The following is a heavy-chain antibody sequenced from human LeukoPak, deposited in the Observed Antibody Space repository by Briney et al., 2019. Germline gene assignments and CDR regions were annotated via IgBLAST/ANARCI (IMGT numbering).Heavy chain of an antibody. D-gene: IGHD2-2*01. CDR2: INPNSGGT. J-gene: IGHJ4*02. V-gene: IGHV1-2*02. Sequence: ASVNVSCKASGYTFTGYYMHWVRQAPGQGLEWMGWINPNSGGTNYAQKFQGRVTMTRDTSISTAYMEQSRLRSDDTAVYYCARETMDCSSTSCYEDYWGQGTLVTVSS. CDR3: ARETMDCSSTSCYEDY. CDR1: GYTFTGYY.